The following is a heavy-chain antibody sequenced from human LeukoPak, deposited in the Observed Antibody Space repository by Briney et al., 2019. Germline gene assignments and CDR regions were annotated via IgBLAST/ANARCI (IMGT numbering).Heavy chain of an antibody. D-gene: IGHD4/OR15-4a*01. CDR1: GFTFDDYA. CDR2: ISGDGGST. Sequence: GGSLRLSCAASGFTFDDYAMHWVRQAPGKGLERVSLISGDGGSTYYADSVKGRFTISRDNSKNSLYLQMNSLRTEDTALYYCAKSETVLYYYYGMDVWGQGTTVTVSS. J-gene: IGHJ6*02. CDR3: AKSETVLYYYYGMDV. V-gene: IGHV3-43*02.